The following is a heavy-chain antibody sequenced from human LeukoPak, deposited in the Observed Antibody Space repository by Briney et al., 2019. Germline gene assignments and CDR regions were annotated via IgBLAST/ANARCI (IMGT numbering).Heavy chain of an antibody. CDR1: GFTFDDYA. CDR3: AKDIGDGYCSSTSCIHRRPTSDAFDI. D-gene: IGHD2-2*01. CDR2: ISWNSGSI. Sequence: PGGSLRLSCAASGFTFDDYAMHWVRQAPGKGLEWVSGISWNSGSIGYADSVKGRFTISRDNAKNSLYLQMNSLRAEDTALYYCAKDIGDGYCSSTSCIHRRPTSDAFDIWGQGTMVTVSS. V-gene: IGHV3-9*01. J-gene: IGHJ3*02.